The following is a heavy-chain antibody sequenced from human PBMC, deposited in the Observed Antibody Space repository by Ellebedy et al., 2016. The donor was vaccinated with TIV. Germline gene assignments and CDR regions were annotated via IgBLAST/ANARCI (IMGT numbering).Heavy chain of an antibody. CDR2: ISYDATNK. Sequence: GESLKISXAASGFTFTNYAMYWVRQAPGKGLEWVAVISYDATNKYSADSVKGRFTISRDNSKNTVYLQMNSLRPEDTAMYYCARGGPHTAMISGGSYGMDVWGQGTTVTVSS. CDR3: ARGGPHTAMISGGSYGMDV. V-gene: IGHV3-30-3*01. CDR1: GFTFTNYA. J-gene: IGHJ6*02. D-gene: IGHD3/OR15-3a*01.